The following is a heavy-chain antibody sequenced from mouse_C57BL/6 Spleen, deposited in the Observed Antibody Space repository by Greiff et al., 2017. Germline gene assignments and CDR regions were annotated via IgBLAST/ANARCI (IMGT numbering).Heavy chain of an antibody. CDR2: IYPRDGST. D-gene: IGHD2-5*01. J-gene: IGHJ4*01. CDR3: AREDYYSNPYAMDD. V-gene: IGHV1-85*01. Sequence: QVQLKQSGPELVKPGASVKLSCKASGYTFTSYDINWVKQRPGQGLEWIGWIYPRDGSTKYNEKFKGKATLTVDTSSSTAYMELHSLTSEDSAVYFCAREDYYSNPYAMDDWGQGTSVTVSS. CDR1: GYTFTSYD.